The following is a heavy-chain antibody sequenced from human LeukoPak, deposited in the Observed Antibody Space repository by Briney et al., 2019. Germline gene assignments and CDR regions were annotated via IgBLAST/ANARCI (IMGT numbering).Heavy chain of an antibody. D-gene: IGHD2-15*01. CDR1: GGSISSSNW. V-gene: IGHV4-4*02. CDR3: ATSPIVVVVAAKPRGSF. Sequence: SETLSLTCAVSGGSISSSNWWSWVRQPPGKGLEWIGEIYHSGSTNYNPSLKSRVTISVDKSKNQFSLKLSSVSAADTAVYYCATSPIVVVVAAKPRGSFWGQGTLVTVSS. CDR2: IYHSGST. J-gene: IGHJ4*02.